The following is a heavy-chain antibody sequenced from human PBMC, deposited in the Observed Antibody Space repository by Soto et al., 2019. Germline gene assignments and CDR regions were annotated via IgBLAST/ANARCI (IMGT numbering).Heavy chain of an antibody. J-gene: IGHJ4*02. D-gene: IGHD3-10*01. CDR2: IYWDDDK. CDR3: AHRRTYGSGSYSFGY. CDR1: GFSLSTSGVG. V-gene: IGHV2-5*02. Sequence: QITLKESGPTLVKPTQTLTLTCTFSGFSLSTSGVGLAWIRQPPGQALEWLALIYWDDDKRYSPSLKSRLTITKDTSKNQVVLTMTNMDPFDTATYYCAHRRTYGSGSYSFGYWGQGTLVTVSS.